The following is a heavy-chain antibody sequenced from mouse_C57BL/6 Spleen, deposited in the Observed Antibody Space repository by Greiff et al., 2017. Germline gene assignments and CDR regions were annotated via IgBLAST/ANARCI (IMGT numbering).Heavy chain of an antibody. J-gene: IGHJ4*01. CDR2: ISSGSSTI. Sequence: EVMLVESGGGLVKPGGSLKLSCAASGFTFSDYGMHWVRQAPEKGLEWVAYISSGSSTIYYADTVKGRFTISRDNAKNTLFLQMTSLRSEDTAMYYCAMPKTQIFTGTEAMDYWGQGTSVTVSS. V-gene: IGHV5-17*01. D-gene: IGHD4-1*01. CDR3: AMPKTQIFTGTEAMDY. CDR1: GFTFSDYG.